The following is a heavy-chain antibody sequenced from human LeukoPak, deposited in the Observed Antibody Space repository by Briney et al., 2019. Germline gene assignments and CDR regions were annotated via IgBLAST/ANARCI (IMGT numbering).Heavy chain of an antibody. D-gene: IGHD1-26*01. CDR3: ARDSGLVGATREDAFDI. CDR2: INPNSGGT. CDR1: GYTFTSYG. Sequence: ASVKVSCKASGYTFTSYGISWVRQAPGQGLEWMGWINPNSGGTNYAQKFQGRVTMTRDTSISTAYMELSRLRSDDTAVYYCARDSGLVGATREDAFDIWGQGTMVTVSS. J-gene: IGHJ3*02. V-gene: IGHV1-2*02.